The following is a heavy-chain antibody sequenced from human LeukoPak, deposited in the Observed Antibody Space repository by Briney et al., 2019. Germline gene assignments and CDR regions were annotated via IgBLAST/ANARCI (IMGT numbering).Heavy chain of an antibody. CDR1: GSPFETNA. D-gene: IGHD5-18*01. V-gene: IGHV3-23*01. CDR2: IGNTET. J-gene: IGHJ4*02. Sequence: GGSLRLSCATSGSPFETNAMSWVRQAPGKGLEWVATIGNTETFYADSVTGRFTISRDNSKNTVNLQMNRLRVEDTAIYYCAKDWIQFNRVFDCFDSWGQGTLVTVSS. CDR3: AKDWIQFNRVFDCFDS.